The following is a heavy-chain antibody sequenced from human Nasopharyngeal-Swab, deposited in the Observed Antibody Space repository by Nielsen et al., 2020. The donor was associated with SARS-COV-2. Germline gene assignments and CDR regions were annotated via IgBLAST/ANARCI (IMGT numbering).Heavy chain of an antibody. Sequence: GGSLRLSCAASGFNFDDYTMYWVRQAPGKGLEWVSLISWDGDRTYYTDSVKGRFTISRDNNKNSLFLQMNSLRTEDTALYFCAKAFLRDTVTEFGMDVWGQGTTVTVSS. J-gene: IGHJ6*02. CDR1: GFNFDDYT. CDR3: AKAFLRDTVTEFGMDV. D-gene: IGHD5-18*01. CDR2: ISWDGDRT. V-gene: IGHV3-43*01.